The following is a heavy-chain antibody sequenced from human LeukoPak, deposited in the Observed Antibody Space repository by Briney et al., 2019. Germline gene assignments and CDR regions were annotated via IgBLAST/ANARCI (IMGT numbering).Heavy chain of an antibody. Sequence: SVKVSCKACGCTFSSYAISWVRQAPGQGLEWMGGIIPIFGTANYAQKFQGRVTITADESTSTAYMELSSLRSEDTAVYYCARGPRDLHYYAQLFFDYWGQGTLVTVSS. V-gene: IGHV1-69*13. CDR2: IIPIFGTA. CDR3: ARGPRDLHYYAQLFFDY. D-gene: IGHD3-10*01. J-gene: IGHJ4*02. CDR1: GCTFSSYA.